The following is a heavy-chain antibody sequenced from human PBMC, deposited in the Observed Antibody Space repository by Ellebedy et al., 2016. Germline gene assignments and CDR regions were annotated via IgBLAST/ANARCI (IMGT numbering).Heavy chain of an antibody. D-gene: IGHD1-1*01. CDR2: MNPNSGFT. CDR1: GYTFTSYY. CDR3: ARHNGTSGTTLAY. V-gene: IGHV1-8*01. Sequence: ASVKVSCXASGYTFTSYYMHWVRQATGQGLEWMGWMNPNSGFTGYAQKFQGRVTMTRDTSISTAYMELSSLRSEDTAVYYCARHNGTSGTTLAYWGQGTLVTVSS. J-gene: IGHJ4*02.